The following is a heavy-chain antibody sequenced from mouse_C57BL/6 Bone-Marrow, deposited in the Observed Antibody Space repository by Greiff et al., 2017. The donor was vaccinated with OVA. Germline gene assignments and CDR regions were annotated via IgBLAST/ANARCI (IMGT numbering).Heavy chain of an antibody. Sequence: EVQVVESGGDFVKPGGSLKLSRAASGFPFRSYCMSWVRQTPDTRLEWVATISSVGSYTYYPYSVKGRFPISSDHDKNTLYLQMSSLKTEDASMYYCARQSNSQGAWFAYWGQRTLVTVSA. D-gene: IGHD2-5*01. J-gene: IGHJ3*01. CDR2: ISSVGSYT. CDR1: GFPFRSYC. CDR3: ARQSNSQGAWFAY. V-gene: IGHV5-6*01.